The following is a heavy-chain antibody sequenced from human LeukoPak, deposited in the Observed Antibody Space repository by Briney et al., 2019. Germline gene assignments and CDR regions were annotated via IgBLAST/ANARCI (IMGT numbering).Heavy chain of an antibody. CDR1: GFTFSSYG. CDR3: ARENDILTGYYIPFDY. J-gene: IGHJ4*02. CDR2: IWYDGSNK. Sequence: GRSLRLSCAASGFTFSSYGMHWVRQAPGKGLEWVAVIWYDGSNKYYADSVKGRFTISRDNSKNTLYLQMNSLRAEDTAVYYCARENDILTGYYIPFDYWGQGTLVTVSS. D-gene: IGHD3-9*01. V-gene: IGHV3-33*01.